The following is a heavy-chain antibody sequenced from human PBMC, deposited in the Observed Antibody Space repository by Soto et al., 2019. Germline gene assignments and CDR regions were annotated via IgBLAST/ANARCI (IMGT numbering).Heavy chain of an antibody. Sequence: GESLKISCQGSGYSFTTHWITWVRQTPGKGLEWMGRIDPSNSYINYSPSFQGHVTISVDRSISTAYLQWSRLAASDNAIYYCARRLSGPKEEYNAYYFYGLDVWGQGTKVTVSS. CDR1: GYSFTTHW. V-gene: IGHV5-10-1*01. CDR2: IDPSNSYI. CDR3: ARRLSGPKEEYNAYYFYGLDV. D-gene: IGHD1-1*01. J-gene: IGHJ6*02.